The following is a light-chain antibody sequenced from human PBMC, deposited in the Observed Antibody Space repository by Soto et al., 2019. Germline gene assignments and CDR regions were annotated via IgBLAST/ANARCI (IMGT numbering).Light chain of an antibody. CDR2: GAS. J-gene: IGKJ1*01. CDR1: QSVSSY. Sequence: EIGFTQSPATLSLPPGERATLSYRASQSVSSYLAWYQQKPGQAPRLLIYGASSRATGIPDRFSGSGSGTDFTLTISRLEPEDFAVYYCQQYGRSPWTVGQGTKVEIK. V-gene: IGKV3-20*01. CDR3: QQYGRSPWT.